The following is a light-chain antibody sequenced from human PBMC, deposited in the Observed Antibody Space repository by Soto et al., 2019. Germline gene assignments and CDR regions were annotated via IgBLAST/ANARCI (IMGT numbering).Light chain of an antibody. CDR3: QKYNSAPWT. CDR1: QGIAKS. CDR2: SAS. J-gene: IGKJ1*01. V-gene: IGKV1-27*01. Sequence: DIQMTQSPSSLSASVGDRVTITCRASQGIAKSLAWYQQKPGKAPKLLIYSASILQSGVPSRFSGSGSGTDFTLTISSLQPEDVATYCCQKYNSAPWTFGQGTKVEIK.